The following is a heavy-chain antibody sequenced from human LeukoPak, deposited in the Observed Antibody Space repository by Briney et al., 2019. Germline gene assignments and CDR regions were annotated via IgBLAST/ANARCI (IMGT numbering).Heavy chain of an antibody. D-gene: IGHD2-2*01. CDR1: GGSISSYY. V-gene: IGHV4-59*01. CDR3: ARDCSSTSCHEDYYYYYGMDV. Sequence: PSETLSLTCTVSGGSISSYYWSWIRQPPGKGLEWIGYIYYSGSTNYNPSLKSRVTISVDTSKNQFSLKLSSVTAADTAVYYCARDCSSTSCHEDYYYYYGMDVWGQGTTVTVSS. J-gene: IGHJ6*02. CDR2: IYYSGST.